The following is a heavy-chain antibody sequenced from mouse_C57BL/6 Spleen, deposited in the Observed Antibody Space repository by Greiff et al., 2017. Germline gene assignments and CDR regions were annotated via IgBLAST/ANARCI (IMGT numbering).Heavy chain of an antibody. Sequence: VQLQQPGAELVKPGASVKMSCKASGYTFTSYWITWVKQRPGQGLEWIGDIYPGSGSTNSNEKFKSKATLTVDTSSSTAYMQLSSLTSEDAAVYYCARCDTTVVATDYWGQGTTLTVSS. J-gene: IGHJ2*01. D-gene: IGHD1-1*01. CDR2: IYPGSGST. CDR3: ARCDTTVVATDY. CDR1: GYTFTSYW. V-gene: IGHV1-55*01.